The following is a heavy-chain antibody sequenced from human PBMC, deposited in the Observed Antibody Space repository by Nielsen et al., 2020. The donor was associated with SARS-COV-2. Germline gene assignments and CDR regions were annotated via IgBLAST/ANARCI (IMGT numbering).Heavy chain of an antibody. Sequence: GESLKISCAVSGLTFSKYWMSWLRQAPGKGLEWVANIEQDGGEKFYVDSVKGRFTISRDNAKNALYLQMNSLRAEDTAVYYCAREGTLFEDYWGQGTLVTVSS. CDR1: GLTFSKYW. CDR2: IEQDGGEK. J-gene: IGHJ4*02. V-gene: IGHV3-7*01. CDR3: AREGTLFEDY. D-gene: IGHD3-9*01.